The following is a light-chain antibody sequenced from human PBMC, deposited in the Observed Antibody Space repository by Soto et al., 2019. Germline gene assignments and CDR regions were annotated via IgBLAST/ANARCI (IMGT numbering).Light chain of an antibody. CDR1: SSDVGGFEY. V-gene: IGLV2-14*01. Sequence: QSVLGQPASVSGSPGQSITISCTGTSSDVGGFEYVSWYQHQPGKAPKLIIYDVTKRPSGVSNRFSGSKSGNTASLTISGIQAEDEGDYYCGSYTTSSSYDFGTWTKVTLL. CDR3: GSYTTSSSYD. CDR2: DVT. J-gene: IGLJ1*01.